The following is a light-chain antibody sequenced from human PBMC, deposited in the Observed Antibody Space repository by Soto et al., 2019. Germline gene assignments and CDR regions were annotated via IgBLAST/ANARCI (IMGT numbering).Light chain of an antibody. J-gene: IGLJ1*01. Sequence: QSVLTQPRSVSGSPGQSVTISCTGSSNAVGGYTYISWYQQHPGKAPKLIIYDMSKRPSGVPDRFSGSKSGNTASLTISGLQAEDEAEYYCSSYTNINTRACVFGTGTKLTVL. CDR2: DMS. V-gene: IGLV2-11*01. CDR3: SSYTNINTRACV. CDR1: SNAVGGYTY.